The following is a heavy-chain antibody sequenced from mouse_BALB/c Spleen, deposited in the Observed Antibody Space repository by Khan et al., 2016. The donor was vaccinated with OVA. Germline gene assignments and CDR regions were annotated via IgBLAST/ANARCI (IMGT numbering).Heavy chain of an antibody. CDR2: IWGDGGT. V-gene: IGHV2-6-7*01. D-gene: IGHD1-1*01. CDR1: GFSLTGYG. Sequence: VQLQESGPGLVAPSQSLSITCTVSGFSLTGYGVNWVRQPPGKGLEWLGMIWGDGGTDYNSALKSRLSISRDNSKSQVFLKMNSLQTDDTARYYCASAHYYGRALDYWGQGTSVTVSS. J-gene: IGHJ4*01. CDR3: ASAHYYGRALDY.